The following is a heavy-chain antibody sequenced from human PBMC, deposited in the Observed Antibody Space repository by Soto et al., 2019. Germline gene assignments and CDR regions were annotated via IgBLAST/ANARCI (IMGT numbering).Heavy chain of an antibody. CDR2: IYYSGST. CDR3: ARSGGPDSNYVKAYYFDY. CDR1: GGSISSSSYY. J-gene: IGHJ4*02. D-gene: IGHD4-4*01. V-gene: IGHV4-39*01. Sequence: PSETLSLTCTVSGGSISSSSYYWGWIRQPPGKGLEWIGSIYYSGSTYYSPSLKSRVTISVDTSKNQFSLKLSSVTAADTAVYYCARSGGPDSNYVKAYYFDYWGQGTLVTVSS.